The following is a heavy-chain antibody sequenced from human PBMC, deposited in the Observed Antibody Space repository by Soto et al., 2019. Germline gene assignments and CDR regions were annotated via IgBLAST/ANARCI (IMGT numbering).Heavy chain of an antibody. CDR3: ARSGSVLLWFGELLNLDY. CDR1: GYTFTGYY. Sequence: GASVKVSCKASGYTFTGYYMHWVRQAPGQGLEWMGWINPNSGGTNYAQKFQGWVTMTRDTSISTAYMELSRLRSDDTAVYYCARSGSVLLWFGELLNLDYWGQGTLVTVSS. CDR2: INPNSGGT. V-gene: IGHV1-2*04. D-gene: IGHD3-10*01. J-gene: IGHJ4*02.